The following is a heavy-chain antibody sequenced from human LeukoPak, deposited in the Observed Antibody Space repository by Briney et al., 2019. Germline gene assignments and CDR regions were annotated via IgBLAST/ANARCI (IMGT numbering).Heavy chain of an antibody. CDR3: ARVVGYCSGGSCYLDYYYYYYMDV. CDR1: GGSFSGYY. J-gene: IGHJ6*03. V-gene: IGHV4-34*01. CDR2: IYYSGST. Sequence: SETLSLTCAVYGGSFSGYYWSWIRQPPGKGLEWIGYIYYSGSTYYNPSLKSRVTISVDTSKNQFSLKLSSVTAADTAVYYCARVVGYCSGGSCYLDYYYYYYMDVWGKGTTVTVSS. D-gene: IGHD2-15*01.